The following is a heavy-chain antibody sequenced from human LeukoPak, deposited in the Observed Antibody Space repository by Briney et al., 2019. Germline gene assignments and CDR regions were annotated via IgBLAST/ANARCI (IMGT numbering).Heavy chain of an antibody. V-gene: IGHV3-7*01. CDR2: IKQDGSEK. CDR3: ARRRYSGSSQHFDY. CDR1: GFTFSSYW. Sequence: QPGRSLRLSCAASGFTFSSYWMSWVRQAPGKGLEWVANIKQDGSEKYYVDSVKGRFTISRDNAKNSLYLQMNSLRAEDTAVYYCARRRYSGSSQHFDYWGQGTLVTVSS. J-gene: IGHJ4*02. D-gene: IGHD1-26*01.